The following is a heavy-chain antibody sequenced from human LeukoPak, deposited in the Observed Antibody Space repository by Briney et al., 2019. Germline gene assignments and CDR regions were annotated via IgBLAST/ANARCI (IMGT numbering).Heavy chain of an antibody. CDR2: MNPNSGNT. V-gene: IGHV1-8*01. Sequence: ASVKVSCKASGYTFTSYDINWVRQATGQGLEWMGWMNPNSGNTGYTQKFQGRVTMTRNTSISTAYMELSSLRSEDTAVYYCARAGQEVGATEAFDIWGQGTMVTVSS. CDR1: GYTFTSYD. J-gene: IGHJ3*02. CDR3: ARAGQEVGATEAFDI. D-gene: IGHD1-26*01.